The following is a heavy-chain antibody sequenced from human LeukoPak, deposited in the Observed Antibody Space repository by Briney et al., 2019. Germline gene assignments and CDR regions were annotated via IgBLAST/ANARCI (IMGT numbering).Heavy chain of an antibody. CDR2: IKQDGSEK. CDR3: LSESYYLHEFDY. V-gene: IGHV3-7*01. D-gene: IGHD1-26*01. J-gene: IGHJ4*02. CDR1: GFTFSSYW. Sequence: GGSLRLSCAASGFTFSSYWMSWVRQAPGKGLEWVANIKQDGSEKYYVDSVKGRFTISRDNAKNSLYLQMNGLRAEDTAVYYCLSESYYLHEFDYWGQGTLVTVSS.